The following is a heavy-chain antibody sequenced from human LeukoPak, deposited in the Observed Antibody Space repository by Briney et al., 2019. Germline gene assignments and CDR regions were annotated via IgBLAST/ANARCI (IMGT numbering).Heavy chain of an antibody. J-gene: IGHJ4*02. V-gene: IGHV4-38-2*01. Sequence: SETLSLTCAVSGYSISSGYYWGWIRQPPGKGLEWIGSIYRSGSTYYNPSLKSRVTISVDTSKNQFSLKLSSVTAADTAVYYCAVDEGSCDYWGQGTLVTVSS. CDR2: IYRSGST. CDR1: GYSISSGYY. CDR3: AVDEGSCDY.